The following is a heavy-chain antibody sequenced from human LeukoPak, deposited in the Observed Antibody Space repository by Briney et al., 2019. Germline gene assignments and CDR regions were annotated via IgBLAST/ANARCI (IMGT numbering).Heavy chain of an antibody. D-gene: IGHD5-24*01. V-gene: IGHV3-23*01. CDR1: GFTFSTYA. J-gene: IGHJ4*02. CDR3: AKTILRSKDHFDN. CDR2: ICGSGTCI. Sequence: QPGGSLRLSRAASGFTFSTYAMTWVRQAPGKGLEWVSSICGSGTCIYYADSVKGRFTISRDNSKNTLYLQMNSLRAEDTAVYFCAKTILRSKDHFDNWGQGTLVTVSS.